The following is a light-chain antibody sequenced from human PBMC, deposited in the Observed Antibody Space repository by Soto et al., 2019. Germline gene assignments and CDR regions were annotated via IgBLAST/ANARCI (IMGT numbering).Light chain of an antibody. V-gene: IGLV1-44*01. Sequence: QSVLTQPPSASGTPGQRVTISCSGSSSNIGSNTVNWYQPLPGTAPKLLIYSYNQRPSGVPDRFSGSKSVTSASLAISGLQSEDEAYYYCAAWDDSLNCYVFGTGTKVTVL. CDR2: SYN. CDR1: SSNIGSNT. J-gene: IGLJ1*01. CDR3: AAWDDSLNCYV.